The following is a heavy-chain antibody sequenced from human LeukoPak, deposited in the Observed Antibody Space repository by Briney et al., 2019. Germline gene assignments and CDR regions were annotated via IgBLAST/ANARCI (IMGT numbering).Heavy chain of an antibody. CDR1: GYTFTSYG. V-gene: IGHV1-2*02. CDR2: INPKSGGT. CDR3: ARQKGEYDFWSGYDY. Sequence: ASVKVSCKASGYTFTSYGISWVRQAPGQGLEWMGWINPKSGGTNYAQKFQGRATMTRDTSISTAYMELSRLRSDDTAVYYCARQKGEYDFWSGYDYWGQGTLVTVSS. J-gene: IGHJ4*02. D-gene: IGHD3-3*01.